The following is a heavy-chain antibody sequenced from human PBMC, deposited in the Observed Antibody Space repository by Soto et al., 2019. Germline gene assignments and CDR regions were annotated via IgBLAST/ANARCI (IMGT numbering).Heavy chain of an antibody. D-gene: IGHD3-22*01. CDR3: ARDNPVTYYYDSSGYYPPHY. J-gene: IGHJ4*02. Sequence: SVKVSCKASGGTFSSYAISWVRQAPGQGLEWMGGIIPIFGTANYAQKFQGRVTITADESTSTAYMELSSLRSEDTAVYYCARDNPVTYYYDSSGYYPPHYWGQGTLVTVSS. CDR1: GGTFSSYA. CDR2: IIPIFGTA. V-gene: IGHV1-69*13.